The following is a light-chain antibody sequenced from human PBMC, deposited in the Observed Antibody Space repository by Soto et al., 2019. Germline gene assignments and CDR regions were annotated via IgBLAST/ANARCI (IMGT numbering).Light chain of an antibody. CDR3: QQYGRPPQT. CDR2: GIS. CDR1: QSVTSNY. J-gene: IGKJ1*01. Sequence: EVVMTQSPATLSVSPGEGATLSCRASQSVTSNYLAWYQQKPGKAPRLLIHGISNRATGVPDRFTGSGSGTDFTLTISRLEPEDFAVYSCQQYGRPPQTFGQGTKVDIK. V-gene: IGKV3-20*01.